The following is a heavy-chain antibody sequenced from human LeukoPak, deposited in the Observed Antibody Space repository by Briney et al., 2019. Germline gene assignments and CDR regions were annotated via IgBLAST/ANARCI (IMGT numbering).Heavy chain of an antibody. V-gene: IGHV6-1*01. J-gene: IGHJ4*02. Sequence: SQTLSLTCAISGDSVSSNSAAWNWIRQSPSRGLEWLGRTYYRSKWYNDYAVSVKSRMTINPDTSKNQFSLQLNSVTPEDTAVYYCARELPLGYCSGGSCYSISYFDYWGQGTLVTVSS. CDR2: TYYRSKWYN. CDR3: ARELPLGYCSGGSCYSISYFDY. CDR1: GDSVSSNSAA. D-gene: IGHD2-15*01.